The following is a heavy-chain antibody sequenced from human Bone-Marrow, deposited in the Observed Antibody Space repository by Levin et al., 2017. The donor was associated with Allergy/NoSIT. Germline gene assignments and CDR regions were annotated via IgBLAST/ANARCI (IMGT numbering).Heavy chain of an antibody. J-gene: IGHJ4*02. D-gene: IGHD4/OR15-4a*01. V-gene: IGHV4-4*07. CDR1: GGSISNYY. CDR3: ARDRYGENYYGTFDY. CDR2: VFNTGTT. Sequence: PSETLSLTCTVSGGSISNYYWTWIRQSAGKGLEWIGRVFNTGTTIYNPSLRSRLTMSIDTSKNQFSLRLNSVTAADTAVYYCARDRYGENYYGTFDYWGQGALVTVSS.